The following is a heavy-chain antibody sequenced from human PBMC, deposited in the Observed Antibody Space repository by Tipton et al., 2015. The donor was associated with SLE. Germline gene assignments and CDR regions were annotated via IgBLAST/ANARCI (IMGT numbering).Heavy chain of an antibody. V-gene: IGHV4-34*01. CDR1: GGSFSGYY. D-gene: IGHD6-19*01. Sequence: TLSLTCAVYGGSFSGYYWSWIRQPPGKGLEWIGSIYYSGSTYYNPSLKSRVTISVDTSKNQFSLKLSSVTAADTAVYYCARDSKWLAFDYWGQGTLVTVSS. CDR3: ARDSKWLAFDY. CDR2: IYYSGST. J-gene: IGHJ4*02.